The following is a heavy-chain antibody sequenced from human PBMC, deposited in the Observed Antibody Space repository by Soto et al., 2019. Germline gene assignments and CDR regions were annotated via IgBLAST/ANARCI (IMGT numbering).Heavy chain of an antibody. J-gene: IGHJ4*02. CDR2: IYYSGST. CDR1: GGSISSYY. D-gene: IGHD6-19*01. CDR3: ARSGSQWLPKGESKFDY. Sequence: SETLSLTCTVSGGSISSYYWSWIRQPPGKGLEWIGYIYYSGSTNYNPSLKSRVTISVDTSKNQFSLKLSSVTAADTAVYYCARSGSQWLPKGESKFDYWGQGTLVTVSS. V-gene: IGHV4-59*01.